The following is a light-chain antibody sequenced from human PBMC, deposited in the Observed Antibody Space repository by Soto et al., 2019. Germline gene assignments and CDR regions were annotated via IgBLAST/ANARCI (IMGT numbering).Light chain of an antibody. V-gene: IGLV2-14*01. CDR2: EVS. Sequence: QSALTQPASVSGSPGQSITISCTGTSSDVGGYNYVSWYQQHPGKAPKLMIYEVSNRPSGVSNRFSGSKSGNTASLTISGLQAEDEADYYRSSYTSSSTLVFGTGNKVTVL. CDR3: SSYTSSSTLV. J-gene: IGLJ1*01. CDR1: SSDVGGYNY.